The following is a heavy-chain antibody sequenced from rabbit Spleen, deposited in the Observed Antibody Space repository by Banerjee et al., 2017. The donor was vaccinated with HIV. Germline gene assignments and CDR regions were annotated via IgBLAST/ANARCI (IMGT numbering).Heavy chain of an antibody. CDR1: GFTINNIYW. D-gene: IGHD6-1*01. V-gene: IGHV1S45*01. CDR2: IYSGSNGGT. Sequence: QEQLVESGGGLVQPGASLTLTCTASGFTINNIYWICWVRQAPGKGLEWIACIYSGSNGGTYYASWAKGRFTISKASSTTMTLQMTSLTAADTATYFCAKNGGMLDYKLWGPGTLVTVS. CDR3: AKNGGMLDYKL. J-gene: IGHJ4*01.